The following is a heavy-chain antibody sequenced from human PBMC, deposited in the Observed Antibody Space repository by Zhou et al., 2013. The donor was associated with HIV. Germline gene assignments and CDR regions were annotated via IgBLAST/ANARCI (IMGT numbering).Heavy chain of an antibody. CDR2: INCNDGAT. J-gene: IGHJ4*02. CDR3: ARGGXKLRLDY. CDR1: NYTFNNHG. D-gene: IGHD6-25*01. V-gene: IGHV1-2*02. Sequence: QVQLLQSGAEVKPPGASVKVSCKASNYTFNNHGIIWVRQAPGQGLEWMGEINCNDGATDYAPKFRGRVTLTRDTSISTAYMELNRLTSGDTAVYYCARGGXKLRLDYWGQGTLVTVSS.